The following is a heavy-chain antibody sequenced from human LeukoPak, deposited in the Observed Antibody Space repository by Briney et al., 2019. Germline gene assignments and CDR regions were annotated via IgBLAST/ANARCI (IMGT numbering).Heavy chain of an antibody. CDR3: ARDPHNPGPIDY. J-gene: IGHJ4*02. V-gene: IGHV3-21*01. CDR2: ISGNKNYI. CDR1: GFTFSSYS. Sequence: PVGSLRLSCAASGFTFSSYSMNWVRQAPGKGLEWVSSISGNKNYIYYADSVGGRFTISRDNARDSLFLQMDSLRAEDTGVYYCARDPHNPGPIDYWGQGTLVTVSS.